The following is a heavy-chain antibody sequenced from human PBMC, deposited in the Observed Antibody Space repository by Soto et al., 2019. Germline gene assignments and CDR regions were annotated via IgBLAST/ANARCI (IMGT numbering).Heavy chain of an antibody. J-gene: IGHJ4*02. Sequence: SENLCLTCTFSGGSISSYYWSWIRQPPGKVLEWVGYIYYSGSTNYNPSLKSRVTISVDTSKNQFSLKLSSVTAADTAVYYCASLGAYSSGWPYSYYWGQRTLVHVSS. CDR2: IYYSGST. V-gene: IGHV4-59*01. CDR1: GGSISSYY. D-gene: IGHD6-19*01. CDR3: ASLGAYSSGWPYSYY.